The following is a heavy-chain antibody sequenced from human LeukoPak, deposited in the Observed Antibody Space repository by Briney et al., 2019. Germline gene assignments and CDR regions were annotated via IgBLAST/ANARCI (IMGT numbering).Heavy chain of an antibody. Sequence: GGSLRLSCAASGFTFDDYTMHWVRQAPGKGLEWVSLISWDGGSTYYADSEKGRFTISRDNSKNSLYLQMNSLRAEDTALYYCAREIGTQDYYYYMDVWGQGTTVTVSS. J-gene: IGHJ6*03. V-gene: IGHV3-43*01. CDR1: GFTFDDYT. CDR3: AREIGTQDYYYYMDV. D-gene: IGHD1-1*01. CDR2: ISWDGGST.